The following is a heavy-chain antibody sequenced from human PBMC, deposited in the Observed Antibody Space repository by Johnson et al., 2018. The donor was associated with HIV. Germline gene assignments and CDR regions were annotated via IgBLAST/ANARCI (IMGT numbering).Heavy chain of an antibody. D-gene: IGHD1-26*01. CDR2: IKSKTDGGTT. CDR3: TTSVGATLRGAFDI. V-gene: IGHV3-15*01. J-gene: IGHJ3*02. CDR1: GFTFSNAW. Sequence: VQLVESGGGLVKPGGSLRLSCAASGFTFSNAWMSWVRQAPGKGLEWVGRIKSKTDGGTTDYAAPVTGRFTISRDDSKNTLYLQMNSMKTEDTAVYYCTTSVGATLRGAFDIWGQGTMVTVSS.